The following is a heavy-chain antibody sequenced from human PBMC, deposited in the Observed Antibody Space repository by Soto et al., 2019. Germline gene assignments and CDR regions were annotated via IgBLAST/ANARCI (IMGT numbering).Heavy chain of an antibody. V-gene: IGHV3-9*01. CDR2: ISWNGNSI. CDR3: ARGPLRIYYYYMDV. J-gene: IGHJ6*03. D-gene: IGHD2-15*01. Sequence: EVQLVESGGGLVQPGRSLRVSCAASGFTFDDYAMHWVRQAPGKGLEWVSGISWNGNSIGYADSVRGRFTISRDNAKNSRYLQMNSLRVEDTALYYCARGPLRIYYYYMDVWGKGTTVTVSS. CDR1: GFTFDDYA.